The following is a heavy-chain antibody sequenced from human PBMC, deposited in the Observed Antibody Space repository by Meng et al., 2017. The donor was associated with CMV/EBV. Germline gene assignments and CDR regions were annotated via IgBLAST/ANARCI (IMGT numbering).Heavy chain of an antibody. CDR3: ARDFWSGSKDV. CDR1: GFTFDDYG. V-gene: IGHV3-20*04. J-gene: IGHJ6*02. Sequence: GESLKISCAASGFTFDDYGMSWVRQAPGKGLEWVSGINWNGGSTGYADSVKGRFTISRDNAKNSLYLQMNSLSAEDTALYYCARDFWSGSKDVWGQGTTVTVSS. CDR2: INWNGGST. D-gene: IGHD3-3*01.